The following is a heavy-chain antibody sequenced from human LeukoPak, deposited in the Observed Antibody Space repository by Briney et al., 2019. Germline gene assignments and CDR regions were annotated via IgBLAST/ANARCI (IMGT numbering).Heavy chain of an antibody. CDR2: ISGSGGST. CDR1: GFTFSSYA. Sequence: PWGSLRLSCAASGFTFSSYAMSWVRQAPGKGLECFSAISGSGGSTYYADSVKGRFTISTYNAKNSLYLQMTSLRAEDTAVYYCARELEAGYYYYYMDVWGKGTTVTVSS. J-gene: IGHJ6*03. V-gene: IGHV3-23*01. D-gene: IGHD1-1*01. CDR3: ARELEAGYYYYYMDV.